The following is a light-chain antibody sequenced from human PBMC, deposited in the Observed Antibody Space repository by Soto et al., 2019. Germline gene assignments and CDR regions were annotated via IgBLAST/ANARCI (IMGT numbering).Light chain of an antibody. CDR3: SSYAGSSNV. CDR1: SSDVGGYNY. CDR2: EVN. J-gene: IGLJ1*01. Sequence: QSALTQPPSSSVSPGQSVAISFTGTSSDVGGYNYVSWYQQHPGKAPKLMIYEVNKRPSGVPDRFSGSKSGNTASLTVSGLQAEDEADYYCSSYAGSSNVFGTGAKVTVL. V-gene: IGLV2-8*01.